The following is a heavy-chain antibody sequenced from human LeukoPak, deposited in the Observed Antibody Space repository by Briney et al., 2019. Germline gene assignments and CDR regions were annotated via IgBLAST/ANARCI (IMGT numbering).Heavy chain of an antibody. J-gene: IGHJ6*02. Sequence: PGGSLRLSCAASGFTVSSNYMSWVRQAPGKGLEWVSVIYSGGSTYYAGSVKGRFTISRDNSKNTLYLQMNSLRAEDTAVYYCARYYYDSSGYYFRRNYYYGMDVWGQGTTVTVSS. CDR1: GFTVSSNY. CDR3: ARYYYDSSGYYFRRNYYYGMDV. V-gene: IGHV3-53*01. D-gene: IGHD3-22*01. CDR2: IYSGGST.